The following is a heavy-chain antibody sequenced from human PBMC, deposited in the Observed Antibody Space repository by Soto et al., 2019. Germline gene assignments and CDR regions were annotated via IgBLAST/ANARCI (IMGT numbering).Heavy chain of an antibody. J-gene: IGHJ4*02. Sequence: VPAEVCSKASGYSFTSYCISWARQAPGQGLEWMGWISAYNGNTNYAQKLQGRVTMTTDTSTSTAYMELRSLRSDDTAVYYCARREYYFDYWGQGTLVTVSS. D-gene: IGHD3-10*01. CDR1: GYSFTSYC. CDR2: ISAYNGNT. CDR3: ARREYYFDY. V-gene: IGHV1-18*01.